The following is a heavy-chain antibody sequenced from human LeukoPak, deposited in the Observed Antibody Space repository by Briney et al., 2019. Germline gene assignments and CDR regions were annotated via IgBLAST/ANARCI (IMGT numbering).Heavy chain of an antibody. J-gene: IGHJ1*01. V-gene: IGHV3-20*04. CDR1: GFTSDDYG. Sequence: PGGSLRLSCAASGFTSDDYGMSWVRQAPGKGLEWVSGINWNGGSTGYADSVKGRFTISRDNAKNSLYLQMNSLRAEDTALYYCARADYYDSSGYYWGQGTLVTVSS. CDR2: INWNGGST. CDR3: ARADYYDSSGYY. D-gene: IGHD3-22*01.